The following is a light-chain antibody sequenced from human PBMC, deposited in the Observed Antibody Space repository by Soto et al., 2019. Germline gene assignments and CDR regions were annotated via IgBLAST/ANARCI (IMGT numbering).Light chain of an antibody. CDR2: GSA. CDR3: QQYSHWFT. CDR1: QSINTN. J-gene: IGKJ4*01. Sequence: EVVLPHSPATLSVSPGERATRSCRASQSINTNLAWYQHKPAQPPSLLIFGSATRATGIPARFGGSGSGTEFTLTISSLQSEDFAVYYCQQYSHWFTLGGGTKVEIK. V-gene: IGKV3D-15*01.